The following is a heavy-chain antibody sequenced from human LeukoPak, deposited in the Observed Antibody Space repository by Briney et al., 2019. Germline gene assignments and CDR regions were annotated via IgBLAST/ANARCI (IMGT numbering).Heavy chain of an antibody. Sequence: GGSLRLSCATSGFTFSSYSMNWVRQAPGKGLEWVSAISGSGGNTYYADSVKGRFTISRDNSRNTLYVQMNSLRVEDTAVYYCAKRLGGSGWYYFDYWGQGTLVTVSS. D-gene: IGHD6-19*01. CDR3: AKRLGGSGWYYFDY. CDR2: ISGSGGNT. V-gene: IGHV3-23*01. J-gene: IGHJ4*02. CDR1: GFTFSSYS.